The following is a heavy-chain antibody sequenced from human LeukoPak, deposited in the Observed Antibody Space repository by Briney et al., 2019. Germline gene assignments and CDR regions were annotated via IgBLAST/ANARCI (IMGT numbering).Heavy chain of an antibody. CDR1: GFTFSTYW. D-gene: IGHD3-16*01. CDR2: INQDGSGK. Sequence: GGSLRLSCAASGFTFSTYWMSWVRRAPGKGLECVANINQDGSGKYYVDSVKGRFTISRDNAKNSLYLQMNSLRVDDTAVYYCARGGPPPGLLDPWGQGTLVTVSS. V-gene: IGHV3-7*01. J-gene: IGHJ5*02. CDR3: ARGGPPPGLLDP.